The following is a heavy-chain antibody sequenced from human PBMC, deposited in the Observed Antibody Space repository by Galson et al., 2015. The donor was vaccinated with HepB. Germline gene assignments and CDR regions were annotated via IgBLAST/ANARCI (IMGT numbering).Heavy chain of an antibody. CDR1: YT. V-gene: IGHV3-43*01. D-gene: IGHD2-21*02. J-gene: IGHJ6*02. Sequence: YTMHWVRQAPGKGLEWVSLISWDGGSTYYADSVKGRFTISRDNSKNSLYLQMNSLRTEDTALYYCAKDFGAGIPVAFNCGGDCYSGGTYCMDVWGHGPMVTVSS. CDR3: AKDFGAGIPVAFNCGGDCYSGGTYCMDV. CDR2: ISWDGGST.